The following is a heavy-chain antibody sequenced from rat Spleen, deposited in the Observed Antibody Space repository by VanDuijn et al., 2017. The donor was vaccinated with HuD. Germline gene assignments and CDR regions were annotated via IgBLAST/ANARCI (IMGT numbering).Heavy chain of an antibody. D-gene: IGHD3-8*01. Sequence: QVQLKESGPGLVQPSQTLSLTCTVSGFSLTSYGVSWVHQPPGKGLEWIAAISSGGSTYYNSALKSRLSISRDTYKSQVFLKLNSLQTEDTAIYFCTRGIRVMDAWGQGASVTVSS. CDR2: ISSGGST. J-gene: IGHJ4*01. CDR3: TRGIRVMDA. CDR1: GFSLTSYG. V-gene: IGHV2S8*01.